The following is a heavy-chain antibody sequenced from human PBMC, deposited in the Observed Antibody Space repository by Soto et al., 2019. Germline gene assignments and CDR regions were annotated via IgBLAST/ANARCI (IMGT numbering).Heavy chain of an antibody. J-gene: IGHJ5*02. CDR3: ARLPFLGVVALSIP. V-gene: IGHV3-48*02. CDR1: GFTFSSYS. D-gene: IGHD3-3*01. Sequence: GGSLRLSCAASGFTFSSYSMNWVRQAPGKGLEWVSYISSSSSTIYYADSVKGRFTISRDNAKNSLYLQMNSLRDEDTAVYYCARLPFLGVVALSIPWGQGTLVTVSS. CDR2: ISSSSSTI.